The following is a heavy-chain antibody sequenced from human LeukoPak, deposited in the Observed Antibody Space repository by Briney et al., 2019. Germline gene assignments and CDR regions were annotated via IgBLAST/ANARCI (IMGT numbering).Heavy chain of an antibody. CDR3: ARLSTPNLYYFDY. D-gene: IGHD3-16*02. Sequence: AASVRVSCKPSGYTFSGFYIHWVRQAPGQGPEWMGWINPNSGVTYYAQKFQGRVSMTRDTSISTAYMEVSRLRSDDSALYYCARLSTPNLYYFDYWGQGTLVTVSS. CDR1: GYTFSGFY. V-gene: IGHV1-2*02. CDR2: INPNSGVT. J-gene: IGHJ4*02.